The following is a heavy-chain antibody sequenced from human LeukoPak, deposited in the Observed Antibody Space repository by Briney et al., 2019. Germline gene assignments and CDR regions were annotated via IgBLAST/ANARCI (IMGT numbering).Heavy chain of an antibody. D-gene: IGHD3-22*01. CDR3: ARTYYYDSSGYLFDY. J-gene: IGHJ4*02. V-gene: IGHV4-59*08. CDR2: IYYSGST. Sequence: SETLSLTCTVSGGSISSYYWSWIRQPPGKGLEWIGYIYYSGSTNYNPSLKSRVTISVDTSKNQFSLKLSSVTAADTAVYYCARTYYYDSSGYLFDYWGRGTLVTVSS. CDR1: GGSISSYY.